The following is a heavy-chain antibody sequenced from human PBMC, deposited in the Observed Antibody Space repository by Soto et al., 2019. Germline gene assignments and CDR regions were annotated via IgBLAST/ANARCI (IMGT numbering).Heavy chain of an antibody. CDR1: GFTFSSSW. V-gene: IGHV3-7*01. J-gene: IGHJ4*02. Sequence: EVQLVESGGGLVQPGGSLRLSCAASGFTFSSSWMNWVRQAPGKGLEWVAGIKEDGSEKYYVDFEKGRFTISRDNVENSLYLQMNSLRGEDTAVYFCARDRGYSCFDYWGLGTLVTVSS. D-gene: IGHD5-18*01. CDR2: IKEDGSEK. CDR3: ARDRGYSCFDY.